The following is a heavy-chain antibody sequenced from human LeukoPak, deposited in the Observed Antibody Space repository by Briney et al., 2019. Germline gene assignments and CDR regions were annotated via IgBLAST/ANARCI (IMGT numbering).Heavy chain of an antibody. V-gene: IGHV4-34*01. CDR3: ARGRPGYGSYFDY. J-gene: IGHJ4*02. CDR1: GGSFSGYY. CDR2: INHSGST. D-gene: IGHD3-9*01. Sequence: PSETLSLTCAVYGGSFSGYYWSWIRQPPGNGLEWIGEINHSGSTNYNPSLKSRVTISVDTSKNQFSLKLSSVTAADTAVYYCARGRPGYGSYFDYWGQGTLVTVSS.